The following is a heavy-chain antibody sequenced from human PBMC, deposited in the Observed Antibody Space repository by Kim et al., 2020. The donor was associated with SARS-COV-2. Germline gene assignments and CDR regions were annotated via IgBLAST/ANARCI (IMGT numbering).Heavy chain of an antibody. Sequence: GGSLRLSCAASGFTFSSYGMHWVRQAPGKGLEWVAVISYDGSNKYYADSVKGRFTISRDNSKNTLYLQMNILRAEDTAVYYCAKGVSYDYVWGSYRPSWTFDYWGQGTLVTVSS. J-gene: IGHJ4*02. V-gene: IGHV3-30*18. D-gene: IGHD3-16*02. CDR2: ISYDGSNK. CDR3: AKGVSYDYVWGSYRPSWTFDY. CDR1: GFTFSSYG.